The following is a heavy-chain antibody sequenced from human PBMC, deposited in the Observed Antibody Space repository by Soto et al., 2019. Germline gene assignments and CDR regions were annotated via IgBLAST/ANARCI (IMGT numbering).Heavy chain of an antibody. Sequence: TLSLTCIVSGGSISSGSYYWSWIRQHPGKGLEWIGYMHYSGSTFYKPSLKSRVSISLDTSKNQFSLKLSSPTAADTAMYYCARGRSYESSGHFANWGQGTQVTVSS. CDR2: MHYSGST. D-gene: IGHD3-22*01. CDR3: ARGRSYESSGHFAN. CDR1: GGSISSGSYY. J-gene: IGHJ4*02. V-gene: IGHV4-31*03.